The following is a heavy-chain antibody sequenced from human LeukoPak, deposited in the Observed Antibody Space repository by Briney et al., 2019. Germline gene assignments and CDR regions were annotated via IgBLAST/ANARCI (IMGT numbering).Heavy chain of an antibody. D-gene: IGHD3-22*01. CDR2: IYYSGST. V-gene: IGHV4-39*01. CDR1: GGSISSSSYY. CDR3: ATVTYYYDSSGYYGDY. Sequence: PSETLSLTCTVSGGSISSSSYYWGWIRQPPGKGLEWIGSIYYSGSTYYNPSLKSRVTISVDTSKNQFSLELSSVTAADTAVYYCATVTYYYDSSGYYGDYWGQGTLVTVSS. J-gene: IGHJ4*02.